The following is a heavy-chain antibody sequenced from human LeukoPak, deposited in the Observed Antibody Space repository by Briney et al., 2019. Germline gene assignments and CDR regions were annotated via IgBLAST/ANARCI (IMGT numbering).Heavy chain of an antibody. D-gene: IGHD6-13*01. V-gene: IGHV3-7*01. CDR1: GFTFSSYW. Sequence: GGSLRLSCAASGFTFSSYWMSWVRQAPGKGLEWVANIKQDGSEKYYVDSVKGRFTISRDNAKNSLYLQMNSLRAEDTAVYYCARDKKYSSSWYGYYYYYYMDVWGKGTTVTISS. CDR2: IKQDGSEK. J-gene: IGHJ6*03. CDR3: ARDKKYSSSWYGYYYYYYMDV.